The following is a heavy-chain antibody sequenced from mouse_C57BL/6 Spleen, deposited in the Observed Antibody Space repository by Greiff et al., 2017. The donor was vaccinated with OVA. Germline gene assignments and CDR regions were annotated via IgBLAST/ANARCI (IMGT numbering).Heavy chain of an antibody. CDR1: GYTFTSYW. CDR2: IDPSDSYT. Sequence: QVQLQQPGAELVKPGASVKLSCKASGYTFTSYWMQWVKQRPGQGLEWIGEIDPSDSYTNYNQKFKGKGTLTVDTSSSTAYMQLSSLTSEDSAVYYCARDGFAYWGQGTLVTVSA. V-gene: IGHV1-50*01. J-gene: IGHJ3*01. CDR3: ARDGFAY.